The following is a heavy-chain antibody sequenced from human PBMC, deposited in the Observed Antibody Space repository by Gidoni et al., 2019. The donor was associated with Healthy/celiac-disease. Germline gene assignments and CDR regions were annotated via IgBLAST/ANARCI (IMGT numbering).Heavy chain of an antibody. V-gene: IGHV3-23*01. CDR1: GFIFTSYS. D-gene: IGHD2-15*01. Sequence: EVQLLESGGGLVQLGGSLRLSCAASGFIFTSYSMSWVRKAPGKGLELVTAIRGSGGSTYYADSVKGRFTISRDNSKNTLYLQMNSLRAEDTAVYYCAYNYGGSFDAFDIWGQGTMVTVSS. CDR3: AYNYGGSFDAFDI. CDR2: IRGSGGST. J-gene: IGHJ3*02.